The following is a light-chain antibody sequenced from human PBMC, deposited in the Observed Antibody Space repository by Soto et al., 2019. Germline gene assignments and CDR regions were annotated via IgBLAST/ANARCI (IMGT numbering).Light chain of an antibody. CDR3: QQSYSTPRT. J-gene: IGKJ1*01. CDR1: QSISSY. CDR2: AAS. Sequence: DIQMTQTPSSLSASVGERVTITCRASQSISSYLNWYQQKPGKAPNLLIYAASSLQSGVPSRFSGSGSGTDFTLTISSLQPEDFATYYCQQSYSTPRTFGQGTKVEIK. V-gene: IGKV1-39*01.